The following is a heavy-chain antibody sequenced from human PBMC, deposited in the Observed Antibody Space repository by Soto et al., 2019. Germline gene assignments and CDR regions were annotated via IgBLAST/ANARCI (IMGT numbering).Heavy chain of an antibody. J-gene: IGHJ5*02. D-gene: IGHD6-6*01. CDR3: ARDPPLRAASPWFDP. CDR1: GGTFSSYA. CDR2: LIPIFCTA. V-gene: IGHV1-69*01. Sequence: QVQLVQSGAEVKKPGSSVKVSCKASGGTFSSYAISWVRQAPGQGLEWMGGLIPIFCTANYAQKFQGRVTITAAESTSTAYLERSSLRSEDTAVYYSARDPPLRAASPWFDPWGQGTLVNVSS.